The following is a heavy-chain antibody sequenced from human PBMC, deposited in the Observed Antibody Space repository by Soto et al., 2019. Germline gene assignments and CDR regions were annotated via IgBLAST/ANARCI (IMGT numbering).Heavy chain of an antibody. CDR1: GGSFSGYY. D-gene: IGHD3-3*02. CDR2: INHSGST. V-gene: IGHV4-34*01. Sequence: SETLSLTCAVYGGSFSGYYWSWIRQPPGKGLEWIGEINHSGSTNYNPSLKSRVTISVDTSKNQFSLKLSSVTAADTAVYYCARVRHLAQNYYYYYMDVWGKGTTVTVSS. CDR3: ARVRHLAQNYYYYYMDV. J-gene: IGHJ6*03.